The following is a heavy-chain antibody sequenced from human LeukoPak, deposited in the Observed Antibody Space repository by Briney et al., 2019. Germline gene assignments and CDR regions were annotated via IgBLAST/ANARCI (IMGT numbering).Heavy chain of an antibody. CDR2: IYYSGTT. D-gene: IGHD3-16*01. CDR1: GGSISSYY. CDR3: ARVTWGGYYYYMDV. Sequence: KSSETLSLTCTVSGGSISSYYWSWIRQPPGKGLEWIGYIYYSGTTNYNPSLETRVTISVDTSKNQFSLRLSSVTAADTAVYYCARVTWGGYYYYMDVWGKGPQSPSP. J-gene: IGHJ6*03. V-gene: IGHV4-59*01.